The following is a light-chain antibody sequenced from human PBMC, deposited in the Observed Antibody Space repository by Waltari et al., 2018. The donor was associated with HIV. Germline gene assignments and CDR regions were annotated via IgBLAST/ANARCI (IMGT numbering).Light chain of an antibody. CDR3: QQYNSYPRT. J-gene: IGKJ1*01. Sequence: AIRMTQSPSSFSASTGDRVTITCRASQGISSYLAWYQQKPGKAPKLLIYAASTLESGVPSRFSGSGSGTDFTLTINCLQSEDFATYYCQQYNSYPRTFGQGTKVEIK. CDR2: AAS. V-gene: IGKV1-8*01. CDR1: QGISSY.